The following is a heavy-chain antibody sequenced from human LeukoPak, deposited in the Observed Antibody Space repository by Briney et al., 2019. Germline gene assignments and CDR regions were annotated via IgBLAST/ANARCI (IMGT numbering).Heavy chain of an antibody. CDR1: GFTFDDYA. V-gene: IGHV3-9*01. CDR3: ARGLYYTYYFDY. D-gene: IGHD3-3*01. J-gene: IGHJ4*02. CDR2: ISWNSGSI. Sequence: GGSLRLSCAASGFTFDDYAMHWVRQAPGKGLEWVSGISWNSGSIGYADSVKGRFTISRDNAKNSLYLQMNSLRAEDTAVYYCARGLYYTYYFDYWGQGTLVTVSS.